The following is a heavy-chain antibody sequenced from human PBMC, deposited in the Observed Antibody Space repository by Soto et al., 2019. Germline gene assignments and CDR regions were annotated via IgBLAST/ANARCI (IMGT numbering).Heavy chain of an antibody. D-gene: IGHD6-6*01. CDR3: AREPYTAARPYYYYGMDV. Sequence: SQTLSLTCAISGDSVSSNSAAWNWIRQSPSRGLEWLGRTYYRSKWYNDYAVSVKSRITINPDTSKNQFSLQLNSVTPEDTAVYYCAREPYTAARPYYYYGMDVWGEGTTVTVHS. CDR2: TYYRSKWYN. J-gene: IGHJ6*04. V-gene: IGHV6-1*01. CDR1: GDSVSSNSAA.